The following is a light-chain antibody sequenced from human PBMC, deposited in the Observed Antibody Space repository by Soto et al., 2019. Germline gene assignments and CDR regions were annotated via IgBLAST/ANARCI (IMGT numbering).Light chain of an antibody. J-gene: IGKJ3*01. V-gene: IGKV3-15*01. CDR1: QSVSSN. Sequence: EILMPQSPATLSVSPGARSKLSVRASQSVSSNLAWYTPKPGQAPRLLIYGESTRATGIPARFSGSGSGTDVTLTITSLQPEDIATYYGQRYDGDPFTCGPGNQGDIK. CDR2: GES. CDR3: QRYDGDPFT.